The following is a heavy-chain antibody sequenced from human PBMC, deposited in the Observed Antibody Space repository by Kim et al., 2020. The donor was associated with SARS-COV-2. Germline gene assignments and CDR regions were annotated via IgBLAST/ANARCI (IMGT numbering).Heavy chain of an antibody. J-gene: IGHJ1*01. D-gene: IGHD3-10*01. V-gene: IGHV7-4-1*01. CDR3: LRGGRQPSDVGSF. CDR1: GYTFSSYT. Sequence: ASVKVSCKASGYTFSSYTVNWVRQAPGQGLEWMGWINTNTGKPMYAQGFTGRFVFSFFTCCCPFFLRSCCSCSESICCYYCLRGGRQPSDVGSFWGQGSL. CDR2: INTNTGKP.